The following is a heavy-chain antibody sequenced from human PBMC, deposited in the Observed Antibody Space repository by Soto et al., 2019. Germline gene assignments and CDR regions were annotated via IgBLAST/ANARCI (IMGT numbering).Heavy chain of an antibody. CDR3: ARANPLRITIFGVLTYFDY. V-gene: IGHV3-48*02. Sequence: EVQLVESGGDLVQPGGSLRLSCAASGFTFSTYSMNWVRQAPGKGLEWVSYMSGTTNNIYYAGSVKGRFTISRDNDKNSLYLQMNSLRDEDTAVYYCARANPLRITIFGVLTYFDYWGQGTLVTVSS. D-gene: IGHD3-3*01. CDR1: GFTFSTYS. J-gene: IGHJ4*02. CDR2: MSGTTNNI.